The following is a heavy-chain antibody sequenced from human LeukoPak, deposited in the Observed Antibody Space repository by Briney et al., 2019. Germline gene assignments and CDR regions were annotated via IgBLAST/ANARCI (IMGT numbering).Heavy chain of an antibody. D-gene: IGHD5-12*01. J-gene: IGHJ3*02. Sequence: PSETLSLTCTVSGASVSNNNYYWRWIRQPPGKGLEWIASIYYSGSTYYNPSLKSRVTISVDTSKNHLPMILSSVTAADTAVYYCAPGGYTGYGHAFDIWGQGTMVTVSS. CDR1: GASVSNNNYY. CDR3: APGGYTGYGHAFDI. CDR2: IYYSGST. V-gene: IGHV4-39*06.